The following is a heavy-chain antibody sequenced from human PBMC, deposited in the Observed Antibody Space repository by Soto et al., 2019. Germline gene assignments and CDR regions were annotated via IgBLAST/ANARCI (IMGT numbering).Heavy chain of an antibody. J-gene: IGHJ6*02. CDR2: IKPIFRKP. CDR1: GGTFSTSA. D-gene: IGHD3-3*02. V-gene: IGHV1-69*12. Sequence: QVQLEQSGAEVKKPGSSVKVSCKASGGTFSTSAISWVRQAPGQGLEWMGGIKPIFRKPDYAQKFQGRVTVTADESTSTAYMELSGLRYDDTAVYYCARDKDRQQLGGNYYYVLDVWGQGTTVTVSS. CDR3: ARDKDRQQLGGNYYYVLDV.